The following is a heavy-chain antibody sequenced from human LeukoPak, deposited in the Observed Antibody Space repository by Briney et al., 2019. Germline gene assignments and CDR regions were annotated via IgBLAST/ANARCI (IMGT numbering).Heavy chain of an antibody. CDR2: LYYTGSA. V-gene: IGHV4-39*01. J-gene: IGHJ5*01. Sequence: SETLSLTCTVSGGSISSSGHFWGWIRQSPGKGLEWIVSLYYTGSAYYNPSLKSRVTIFVDTSKNQFSLRVTSVTAADTYVYYCARGFSALVGSGNWFDSWGQGTLVTVSS. CDR3: ARGFSALVGSGNWFDS. CDR1: GGSISSSGHF. D-gene: IGHD2-15*01.